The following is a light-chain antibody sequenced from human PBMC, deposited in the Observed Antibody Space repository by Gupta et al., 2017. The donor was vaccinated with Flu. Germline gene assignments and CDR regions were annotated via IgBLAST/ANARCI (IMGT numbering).Light chain of an antibody. CDR1: SFGSQN. CDR3: QVWASGTVV. CDR2: RDS. V-gene: IGLV3-9*01. Sequence: SSELTQPLSVSVALGQTATITCGGNSFGSQNVNWYQQKPGQAPLLVIYRDSDRPSGIPERLSGSVSGTTATLXIXRAQVGXEADYFCQVWASGTVVFGGGTKLTVL. J-gene: IGLJ2*01.